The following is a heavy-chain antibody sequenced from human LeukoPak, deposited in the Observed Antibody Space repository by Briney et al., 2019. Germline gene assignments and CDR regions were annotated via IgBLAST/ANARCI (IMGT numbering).Heavy chain of an antibody. CDR1: GFTFSSYA. Sequence: LPGGSLRLSCAASGFTFSSYAMSWVRQAPGKGLEWVSAISGSGGSTYYADSVKGRFTISRDNSKNTLYLQMNSLRAEDTAVYYCAKDRFSVVVPAAADYWGQGTLVTVSS. CDR3: AKDRFSVVVPAAADY. D-gene: IGHD2-2*01. J-gene: IGHJ4*02. V-gene: IGHV3-23*01. CDR2: ISGSGGST.